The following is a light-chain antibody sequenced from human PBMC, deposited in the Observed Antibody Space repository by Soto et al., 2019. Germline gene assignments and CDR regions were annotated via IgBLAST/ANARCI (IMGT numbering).Light chain of an antibody. CDR3: QQHSGFLWT. CDR2: AAS. J-gene: IGKJ1*01. V-gene: IGKV1-9*01. CDR1: QVIRSN. Sequence: DIQLTKSPSYLSASVGDRVTITCRSSQVIRSNLAWYQQEAGKAPKLLIYAASTLQTGVPSRFSDSGSGTEFTLTISSLRPEDVATYYCQQHSGFLWTFGRGTKVDIK.